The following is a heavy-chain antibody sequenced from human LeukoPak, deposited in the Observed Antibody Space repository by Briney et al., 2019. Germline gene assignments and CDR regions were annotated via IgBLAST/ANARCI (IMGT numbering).Heavy chain of an antibody. CDR1: GYTFTSYG. Sequence: ASVKVSCKASGYTFTSYGISWVRQAPGQGLEWMGWISAYNGNTNYAQKLQGRVTMTTDTSTSTAYMELRSLRSDDTAVYYCARDFHKWGVYYFDYWGQGTLVTVSS. CDR2: ISAYNGNT. CDR3: ARDFHKWGVYYFDY. D-gene: IGHD7-27*01. V-gene: IGHV1-18*01. J-gene: IGHJ4*02.